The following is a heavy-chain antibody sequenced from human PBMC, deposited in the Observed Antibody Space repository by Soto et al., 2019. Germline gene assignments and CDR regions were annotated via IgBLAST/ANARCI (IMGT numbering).Heavy chain of an antibody. V-gene: IGHV1-3*01. CDR2: INAGNGNT. CDR1: GYTFTNYG. CDR3: ARSGYSSGWYHWYFDL. D-gene: IGHD6-19*01. Sequence: ASVKVSCKASGYTFTNYGIHWVRQAPGQRLEWMGWINAGNGNTKYSQNFQGRVTITRDTSASTAYMELSSLRSGDTAVFYCARSGYSSGWYHWYFDLWGRGTLVTVSS. J-gene: IGHJ2*01.